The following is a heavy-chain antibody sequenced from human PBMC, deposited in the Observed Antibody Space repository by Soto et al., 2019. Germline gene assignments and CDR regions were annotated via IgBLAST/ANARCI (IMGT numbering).Heavy chain of an antibody. V-gene: IGHV1-2*04. Sequence: ASVKVSCKASGYTFTGYYMHWVRQAPGQGLEWMGWINPNSGGTNYAQKFQGWVTMTRDTSISTAYMELSRLRSDDTAVYYCAVKGFIYDSSGFDAFDIWGQGTMVTVSS. CDR3: AVKGFIYDSSGFDAFDI. CDR1: GYTFTGYY. CDR2: INPNSGGT. D-gene: IGHD3-22*01. J-gene: IGHJ3*02.